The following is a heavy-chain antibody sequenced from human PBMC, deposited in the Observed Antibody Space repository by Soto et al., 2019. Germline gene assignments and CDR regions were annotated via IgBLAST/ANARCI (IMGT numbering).Heavy chain of an antibody. CDR2: ISYDGSNK. J-gene: IGHJ4*02. Sequence: PGGSLRLSCAASGFTFSSYAMHWVRQAPGKGLEWVAVISYDGSNKYYADSVKGRFTISRDNSKNTLYLQMNSLRAEDTAVYYCARDRVTAFDYWGQGTLVTVSS. V-gene: IGHV3-30-3*01. CDR3: ARDRVTAFDY. D-gene: IGHD2-21*02. CDR1: GFTFSSYA.